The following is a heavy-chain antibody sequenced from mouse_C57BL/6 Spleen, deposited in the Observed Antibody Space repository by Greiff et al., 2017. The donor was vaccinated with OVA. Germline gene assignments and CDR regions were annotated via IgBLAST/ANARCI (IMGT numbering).Heavy chain of an antibody. J-gene: IGHJ2*01. CDR3: ARHAYYSNYFDY. V-gene: IGHV5-9*01. D-gene: IGHD2-5*01. CDR1: GFTFSSYT. CDR2: ISGGGGNT. Sequence: EVQLVESGGGLVKPGGSLKLSCAASGFTFSSYTMSWVRQTPEKRLEWVATISGGGGNTYYPDSVKGRFTISRDNAKNTLYLQMSSLRSEDTALYYCARHAYYSNYFDYWGQGTTLTVSS.